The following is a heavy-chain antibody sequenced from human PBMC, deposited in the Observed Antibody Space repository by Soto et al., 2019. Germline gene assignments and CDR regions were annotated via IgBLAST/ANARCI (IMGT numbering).Heavy chain of an antibody. J-gene: IGHJ6*02. CDR2: IIPIFGTA. V-gene: IGHV1-69*13. D-gene: IGHD1-26*01. CDR1: GGTFSSYA. Sequence: GASVKVSCKASGGTFSSYAISWVRQAPGQGLERMGGIIPIFGTANYAQKFQGRVTITADESTSTAYMELSSLRPEDTAVYYCARGVYWVYYYYGMDVWGQGTTVTVSS. CDR3: ARGVYWVYYYYGMDV.